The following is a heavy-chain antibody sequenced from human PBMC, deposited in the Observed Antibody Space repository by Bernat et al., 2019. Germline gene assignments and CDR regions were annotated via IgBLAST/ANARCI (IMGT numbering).Heavy chain of an antibody. CDR2: IKQDGSEK. V-gene: IGHV3-7*04. D-gene: IGHD3-3*01. Sequence: EVQLVESGGGLVQPGGSLRLSCAASGFTFSSYWMSWVRQAPGKGLEWVADIKQDGSEKYYVDSVKGRFTISRDNAKISLYLHMNSLRAEETAVYYCARDMQPAGGRRFLEWLLLDAFDIWGQGTLVTVSS. J-gene: IGHJ3*02. CDR1: GFTFSSYW. CDR3: ARDMQPAGGRRFLEWLLLDAFDI.